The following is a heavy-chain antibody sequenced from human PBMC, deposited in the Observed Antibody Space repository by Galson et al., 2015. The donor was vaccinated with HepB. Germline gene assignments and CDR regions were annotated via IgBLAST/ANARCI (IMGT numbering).Heavy chain of an antibody. Sequence: SVKVSCKASGGTFSSYAISWVRRAPGQGLEWMGGIIPIFGTANYAQKFQGRVTITADESTSTAYMELSSLRSEDTAVYYCARDWSGQQLDQNAFDIWGQGTMVTVSS. CDR3: ARDWSGQQLDQNAFDI. CDR2: IIPIFGTA. V-gene: IGHV1-69*13. D-gene: IGHD6-13*01. J-gene: IGHJ3*02. CDR1: GGTFSSYA.